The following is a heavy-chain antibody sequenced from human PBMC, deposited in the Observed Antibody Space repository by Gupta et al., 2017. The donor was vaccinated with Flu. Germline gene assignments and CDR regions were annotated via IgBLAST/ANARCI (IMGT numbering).Heavy chain of an antibody. V-gene: IGHV3-66*02. CDR3: ARDNFFGKPMGDDAFDI. J-gene: IGHJ3*02. CDR2: IYSGGST. D-gene: IGHD3-3*01. Sequence: EVQLVESGGGLVQPGGSLRLSCAASGFTVSSNYMSWVRQAPGKGLEWVSVIYSGGSTYYADSVKGRFTISRDNSKNTLYLQMNSLRAEDTAVYYCARDNFFGKPMGDDAFDIWGQGTMVTVSS. CDR1: GFTVSSNY.